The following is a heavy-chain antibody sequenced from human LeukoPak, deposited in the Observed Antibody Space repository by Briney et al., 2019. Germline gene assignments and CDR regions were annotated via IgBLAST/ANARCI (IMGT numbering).Heavy chain of an antibody. Sequence: ASVKVSCKASGYTFASYAIHWVRQAPGQRLEWMGWISAGNGNTKYSQNFQGRVTFISNTSATTAFMELSSLRSEDAAVYYCARGVENWSDPWGQGTLVTVSS. J-gene: IGHJ5*02. CDR3: ARGVENWSDP. V-gene: IGHV1-3*01. CDR1: GYTFASYA. D-gene: IGHD3-3*01. CDR2: ISAGNGNT.